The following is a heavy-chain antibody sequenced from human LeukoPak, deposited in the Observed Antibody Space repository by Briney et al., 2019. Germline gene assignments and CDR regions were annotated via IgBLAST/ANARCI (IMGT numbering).Heavy chain of an antibody. CDR2: ITASGTAM. Sequence: GGSLRLFCAASGFTFSSYSMNWVRQAPGKGLEWVSHITASGTAMFYADSVKGRFTISRDNAKNSLYLQMNSLRDEDTAVYYCARTGIWSDMEDWFDPWGQGTLVTVSS. D-gene: IGHD3-3*01. CDR3: ARTGIWSDMEDWFDP. CDR1: GFTFSSYS. J-gene: IGHJ5*02. V-gene: IGHV3-48*02.